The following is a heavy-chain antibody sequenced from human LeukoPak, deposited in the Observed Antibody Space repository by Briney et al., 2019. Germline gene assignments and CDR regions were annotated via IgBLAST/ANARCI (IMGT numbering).Heavy chain of an antibody. CDR2: IRGSDGEK. D-gene: IGHD3-22*01. CDR1: GFPFSTYD. Sequence: GGSLRLSCATSGFPFSTYDMNWVRQAPGKGLEWVSGIRGSDGEKFYADSVKGRFTVSRDNAKNSLYLQMNSLRAEDTAVYYCARVRYYDSSGYPTIDYWGQGTLVTVSS. J-gene: IGHJ4*02. V-gene: IGHV3-21*01. CDR3: ARVRYYDSSGYPTIDY.